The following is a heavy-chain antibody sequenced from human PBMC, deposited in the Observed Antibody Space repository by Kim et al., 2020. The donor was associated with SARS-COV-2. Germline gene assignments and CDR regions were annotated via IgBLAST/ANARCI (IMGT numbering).Heavy chain of an antibody. CDR3: ASTHNSYYYYYGMDV. CDR1: GGSISSSSYY. J-gene: IGHJ6*02. V-gene: IGHV4-39*01. CDR2: IYYSGST. D-gene: IGHD5-18*01. Sequence: SETLSLTCTVSGGSISSSSYYWGWIRQPPGKRLEWIGSIYYSGSTYYNPSLKSRVTISVDTSKNQFSLKLSSVTAADTAVYYCASTHNSYYYYYGMDVWGQGTTVTVSS.